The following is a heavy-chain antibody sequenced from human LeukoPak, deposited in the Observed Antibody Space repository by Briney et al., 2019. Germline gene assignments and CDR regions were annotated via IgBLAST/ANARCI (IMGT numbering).Heavy chain of an antibody. Sequence: ASVKVSCKASGYTFTGYYMHWVRQAPGQGLEWMGWINPNSGGTNYAQKFQGWVTMARDTSISTAYMELSRLRSDDTAVYYCARGKPVGYSGYEGDYWGQGTLVTVSS. CDR1: GYTFTGYY. D-gene: IGHD5-12*01. CDR3: ARGKPVGYSGYEGDY. V-gene: IGHV1-2*04. CDR2: INPNSGGT. J-gene: IGHJ4*02.